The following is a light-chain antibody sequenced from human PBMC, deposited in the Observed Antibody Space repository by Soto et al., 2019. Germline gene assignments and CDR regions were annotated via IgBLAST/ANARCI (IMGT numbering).Light chain of an antibody. V-gene: IGKV1-5*03. J-gene: IGKJ1*01. CDR1: QSIKSW. Sequence: DLQMTQSPSTLSASVGDRVTITCRASQSIKSWLAWHQQKPGTAPKLLIYGASSLESGVPSRFSGSGYGTEFTFTISSLQPDDVATYYCQQYDTYPWTSGQGTKVEIK. CDR3: QQYDTYPWT. CDR2: GAS.